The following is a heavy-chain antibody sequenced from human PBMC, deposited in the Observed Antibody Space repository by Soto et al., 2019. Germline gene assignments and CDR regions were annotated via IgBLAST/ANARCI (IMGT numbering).Heavy chain of an antibody. CDR2: ISGSGGST. CDR1: GFTFSSYA. CDR3: EKDTSGSYINYCYGMDV. J-gene: IGHJ6*02. V-gene: IGHV3-23*01. D-gene: IGHD1-26*01. Sequence: GGSLRLSCAASGFTFSSYAMSWVRQAPGKGLEWVSAISGSGGSTYYADSVKGRFTISRDNSKNTLYLQMNSLRAEDTAVYYGEKDTSGSYINYCYGMDVWGQGTTVTVSS.